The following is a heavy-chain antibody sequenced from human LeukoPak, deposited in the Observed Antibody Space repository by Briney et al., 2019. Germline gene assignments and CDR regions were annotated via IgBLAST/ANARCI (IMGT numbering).Heavy chain of an antibody. Sequence: KPSETLSLTCTVSGGSISSSNYWGWIRQPPEKGLEWIGSIYYSGSTYYNPSLKSRVTISADTSKNQFSLKLSSVTAADTAVYYCASRDISMKRAFDIWGQGTMVTVSS. CDR3: ASRDISMKRAFDI. D-gene: IGHD3-22*01. J-gene: IGHJ3*02. CDR2: IYYSGST. V-gene: IGHV4-39*01. CDR1: GGSISSSNY.